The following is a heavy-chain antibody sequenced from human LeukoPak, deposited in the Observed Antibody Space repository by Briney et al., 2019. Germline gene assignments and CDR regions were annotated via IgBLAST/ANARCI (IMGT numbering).Heavy chain of an antibody. CDR2: IYYSGST. CDR1: GGSISSSSYY. V-gene: IGHV4-30-4*08. D-gene: IGHD3-3*01. Sequence: SETLSLTCTVSGGSISSSSYYWSWIRQPPGKGLEWIGYIYYSGSTYYNPSLKSRVTISVDTSKNQLSLKLSSVTAADTAVYYCASTLTYYDFWSGPHADYYYYMDVWGKGTTVTVSS. J-gene: IGHJ6*03. CDR3: ASTLTYYDFWSGPHADYYYYMDV.